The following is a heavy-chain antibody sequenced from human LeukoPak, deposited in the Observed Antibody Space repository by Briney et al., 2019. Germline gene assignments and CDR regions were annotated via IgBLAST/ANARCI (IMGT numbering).Heavy chain of an antibody. CDR2: IYTSGST. Sequence: SETLSLTCTVSGGSISSYYWSWIRQPAGKGLEWIGRIYTSGSTNYNPSLKSRVTMSVDTSKNQFSLKLSSVTAADTAVHYCARETDYYDSSGPGNWFDPWGQGTLVTVSS. J-gene: IGHJ5*02. CDR1: GGSISSYY. D-gene: IGHD3-22*01. V-gene: IGHV4-4*07. CDR3: ARETDYYDSSGPGNWFDP.